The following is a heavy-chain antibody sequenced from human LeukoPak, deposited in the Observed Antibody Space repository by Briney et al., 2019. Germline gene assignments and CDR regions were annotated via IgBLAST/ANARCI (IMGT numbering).Heavy chain of an antibody. CDR3: ARDAPDDSSGYYFDY. D-gene: IGHD3-22*01. V-gene: IGHV1-18*01. J-gene: IGHJ4*02. Sequence: ASVKVSCTASGYTFTSYGISWVRQAPGQGLEWMGWISAYNGNTNYAQKLQGRVTMTTDTSTSTAYMELRSLRSDDTAVYYCARDAPDDSSGYYFDYWGQGTLVTVSS. CDR1: GYTFTSYG. CDR2: ISAYNGNT.